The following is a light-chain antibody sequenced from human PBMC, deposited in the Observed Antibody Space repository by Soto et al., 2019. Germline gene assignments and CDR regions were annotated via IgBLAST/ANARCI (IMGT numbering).Light chain of an antibody. Sequence: EIVMTQSPAILSVSPGERVTLSCRASQSVSRNFAWYRQKPGQAPTLLIYGASTRATGIPARFSGSGSGTEVTLTISSLQSEDFAVYYCQQDNNWPYTFGQGTKLEIK. CDR3: QQDNNWPYT. V-gene: IGKV3-15*01. CDR1: QSVSRN. J-gene: IGKJ2*01. CDR2: GAS.